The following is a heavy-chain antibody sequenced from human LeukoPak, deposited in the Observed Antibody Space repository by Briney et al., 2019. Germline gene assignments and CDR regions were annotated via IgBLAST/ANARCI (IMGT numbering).Heavy chain of an antibody. V-gene: IGHV3-21*01. J-gene: IGHJ4*02. D-gene: IGHD5-12*01. Sequence: GGSLRLSCAASGFTFSSYSMNWVRQAPGKGLEWVSSISSSSSYIYYADSVKGRFTISGDNAKNSLYLQMNSLRAEDTAVYFCARDGYSGYESDYWGQGTQVTVSS. CDR2: ISSSSSYI. CDR3: ARDGYSGYESDY. CDR1: GFTFSSYS.